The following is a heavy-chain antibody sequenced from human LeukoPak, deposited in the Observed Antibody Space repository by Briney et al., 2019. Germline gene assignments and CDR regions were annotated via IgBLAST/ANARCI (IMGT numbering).Heavy chain of an antibody. CDR1: GFTFSSYA. J-gene: IGHJ4*02. D-gene: IGHD2-2*01. CDR3: AKARRAVLNIVVVPAALDY. CDR2: ISGTGGST. V-gene: IGHV3-23*01. Sequence: PGGSLRLSCAASGFTFSSYAMSWVRQAPGKGLEWVSAISGTGGSTYYADSVKGRFTISRDNSKNTLYLQMNSLRAEDTAVYYCAKARRAVLNIVVVPAALDYWGQGTLVTVSS.